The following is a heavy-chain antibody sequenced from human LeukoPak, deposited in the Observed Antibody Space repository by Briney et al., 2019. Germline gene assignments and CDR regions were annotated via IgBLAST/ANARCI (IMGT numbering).Heavy chain of an antibody. CDR2: ISGSGGST. D-gene: IGHD3-22*01. CDR1: GFTFSSYV. Sequence: AGGSLRLSCAASGFTFSSYVMSWVRQAPGKGLEWVSAISGSGGSTYYADSVKGRFTISRDNSKNTLYLQMNSLRAEDTAVYYCAKDPAHYYDSSGHDYWGQGTLVTVSS. J-gene: IGHJ4*02. CDR3: AKDPAHYYDSSGHDY. V-gene: IGHV3-23*01.